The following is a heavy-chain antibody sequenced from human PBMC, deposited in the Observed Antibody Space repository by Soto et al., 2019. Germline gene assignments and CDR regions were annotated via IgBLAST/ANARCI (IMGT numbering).Heavy chain of an antibody. V-gene: IGHV3-48*03. D-gene: IGHD7-27*01. CDR3: ARDQWHANWHPGAFDI. J-gene: IGHJ3*02. CDR1: GFSFSNYE. CDR2: IDATGTII. Sequence: EVQLVESGGDLVQPGGSLRLFCAASGFSFSNYEMNWVRQAPGKGLEWVSYIDATGTIIHYADSVKGRFTISRDNSKNSLFLQMNSLRAEDTAVYYYARDQWHANWHPGAFDIWGRGTMVTVSS.